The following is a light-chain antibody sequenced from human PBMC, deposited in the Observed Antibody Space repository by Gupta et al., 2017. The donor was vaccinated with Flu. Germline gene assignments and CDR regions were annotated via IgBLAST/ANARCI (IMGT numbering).Light chain of an antibody. Sequence: DIQMTQSPSSLSASVGDRVTITCRTSQSISRFLNWYQHKPGKAPKLLISAASTLQSGVPSRFSGSGSGTDFTLTITSLQPEDFATYYCQQTSSAPPDFGQGTKLDIK. J-gene: IGKJ2*01. CDR3: QQTSSAPPD. CDR1: QSISRF. CDR2: AAS. V-gene: IGKV1-39*01.